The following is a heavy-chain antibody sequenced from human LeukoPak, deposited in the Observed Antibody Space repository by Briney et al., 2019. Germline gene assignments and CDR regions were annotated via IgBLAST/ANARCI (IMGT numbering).Heavy chain of an antibody. Sequence: GGSLRLSCAASGFTVSSNYMSWVRQAPGKGLEWVSVIYSGGSTYYADSVKGRFTISRDNSKNTLYLQMSSLRAEDTAVYYCARGSTVTSLGYWGQGTLVTVSS. CDR2: IYSGGST. V-gene: IGHV3-53*01. CDR3: ARGSTVTSLGY. D-gene: IGHD4-17*01. J-gene: IGHJ4*02. CDR1: GFTVSSNY.